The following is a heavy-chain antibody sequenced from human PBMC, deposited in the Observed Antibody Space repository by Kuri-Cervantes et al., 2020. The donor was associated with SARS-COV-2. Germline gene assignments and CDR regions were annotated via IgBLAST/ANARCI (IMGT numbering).Heavy chain of an antibody. D-gene: IGHD3-3*01. J-gene: IGHJ3*02. Sequence: GESLKISCAASGFTFSSYGMHWVRQAPGKGLEWVAVIWYDGSNKYYADSVKGRFTISRDNSKNTLYLQLNSLRSEDTAIYYCARDRETFRLGDAFDIWGQGTMVTVSS. CDR1: GFTFSSYG. CDR2: IWYDGSNK. CDR3: ARDRETFRLGDAFDI. V-gene: IGHV3-33*01.